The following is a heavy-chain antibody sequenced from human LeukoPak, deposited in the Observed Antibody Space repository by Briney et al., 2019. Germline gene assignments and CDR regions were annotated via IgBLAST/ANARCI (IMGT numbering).Heavy chain of an antibody. CDR3: ARLRYYDSSGYLEGADDAFDI. Sequence: SETLSLTCAVYGGSFSGYYWSWIRQPPGKGLEWIGEINHSGSTNYNPSLTSRVTIPVDTSKNQFSLKLSSVTAADTAVYYCARLRYYDSSGYLEGADDAFDIWGQGTMVTVSS. CDR2: INHSGST. J-gene: IGHJ3*02. D-gene: IGHD3-22*01. V-gene: IGHV4-34*01. CDR1: GGSFSGYY.